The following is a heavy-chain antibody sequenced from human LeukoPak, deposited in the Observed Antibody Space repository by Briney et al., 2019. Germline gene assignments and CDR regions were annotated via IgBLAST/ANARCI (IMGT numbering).Heavy chain of an antibody. Sequence: GRSLRLSCAASGFTFSSYGMHWVRQAPGKGLEWVAVIWYNGSNKYYADSVKGRFTISRDNSKNTLYLQMNSLRAEDTAVYYCARDGHLLRYFDWLLPYFDYWGQGTLVTVSS. D-gene: IGHD3-9*01. CDR2: IWYNGSNK. CDR3: ARDGHLLRYFDWLLPYFDY. V-gene: IGHV3-33*01. J-gene: IGHJ4*02. CDR1: GFTFSSYG.